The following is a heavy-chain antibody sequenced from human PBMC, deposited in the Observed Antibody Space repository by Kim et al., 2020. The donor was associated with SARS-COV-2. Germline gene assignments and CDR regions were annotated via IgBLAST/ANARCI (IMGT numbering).Heavy chain of an antibody. CDR3: AKGERLYVVRGVYFDY. CDR2: ISGSGGST. D-gene: IGHD3-10*01. V-gene: IGHV3-23*01. CDR1: GFTFSSYA. Sequence: GGSLRLSCAASGFTFSSYAMSWVRQAPGKGLEWVSAISGSGGSTYYADSVKGRFTISRDNSKNTLYRQMNSLRAEDTAVYYCAKGERLYVVRGVYFDYWGQGTLVTVSS. J-gene: IGHJ4*02.